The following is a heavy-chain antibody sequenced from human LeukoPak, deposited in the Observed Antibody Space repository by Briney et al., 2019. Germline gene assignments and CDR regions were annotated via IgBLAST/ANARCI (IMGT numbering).Heavy chain of an antibody. V-gene: IGHV1-2*02. Sequence: ASVTVSCKASTYTFTDFYIHWVRQAPGQGLEWMGWMNPINGDTMYPQIFQGRVTMTRDMSMSTGYMELSRLSSDDTAVYYCVRKWNAAFYIWGLGTLVTVSS. CDR1: TYTFTDFY. J-gene: IGHJ3*02. CDR3: VRKWNAAFYI. CDR2: MNPINGDT. D-gene: IGHD1-1*01.